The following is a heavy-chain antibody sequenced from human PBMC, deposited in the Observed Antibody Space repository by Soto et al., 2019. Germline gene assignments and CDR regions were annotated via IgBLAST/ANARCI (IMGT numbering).Heavy chain of an antibody. CDR1: GYTFTSYY. Sequence: QVQLVQSGAEVKKPGASVKVSCKASGYTFTSYYMHWVRQAPGQGLEWMGIINPSGGSTSYAQKFQGRVTRTRDTSTSTVYMELSSLRSEDTAVYYCARVSSFLSHIAARPIDRVGYYYYYGMDVWGQGTTVTVSS. CDR3: ARVSSFLSHIAARPIDRVGYYYYYGMDV. J-gene: IGHJ6*02. CDR2: INPSGGST. V-gene: IGHV1-46*01. D-gene: IGHD6-6*01.